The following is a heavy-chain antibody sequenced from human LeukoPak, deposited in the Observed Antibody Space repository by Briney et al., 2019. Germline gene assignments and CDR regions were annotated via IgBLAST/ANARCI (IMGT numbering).Heavy chain of an antibody. V-gene: IGHV3-23*01. CDR3: AKGYYYDSSGYYPEYFDY. Sequence: PGGSLRLSCAASGFTFSSYAMSWVRQASGKGLEWVSAISGSGGSTYYADSVKGRFTISRDNSKNTLYLQMNSLRAEDTAVYYCAKGYYYDSSGYYPEYFDYWGQGTLVTVSS. J-gene: IGHJ4*02. CDR1: GFTFSSYA. CDR2: ISGSGGST. D-gene: IGHD3-22*01.